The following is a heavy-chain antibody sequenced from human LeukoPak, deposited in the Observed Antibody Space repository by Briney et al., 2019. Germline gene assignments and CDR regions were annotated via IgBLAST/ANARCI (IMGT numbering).Heavy chain of an antibody. J-gene: IGHJ4*02. D-gene: IGHD6-19*01. CDR1: GGSFSGYY. V-gene: IGHV4-34*01. CDR2: INHSGST. Sequence: SETLSLTCAVYGGSFSGYYWSWIRQPPGKGLEWIGEINHSGSTNYNPSLKSRVTISVDTSKNQFSLKLSSVTAADTAVYCCARVVGSSGWPDYWGQGTLVTVSS. CDR3: ARVVGSSGWPDY.